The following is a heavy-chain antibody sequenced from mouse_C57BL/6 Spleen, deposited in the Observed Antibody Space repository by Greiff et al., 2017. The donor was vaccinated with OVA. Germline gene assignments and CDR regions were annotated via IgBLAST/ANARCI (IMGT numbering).Heavy chain of an antibody. CDR2: IYPGDGDT. CDR3: ARFGSGYYFDY. Sequence: QVQLQQSGAELVKPGASVKISCKASGYAFSSYWMNWVKQRPGKGLEWIGQIYPGDGDTNYNGKFKGKATLTADKSSSTAYMQLRSLTSEDSAVYFCARFGSGYYFDYWGQGTTLTVSS. CDR1: GYAFSSYW. D-gene: IGHD3-2*02. V-gene: IGHV1-80*01. J-gene: IGHJ2*01.